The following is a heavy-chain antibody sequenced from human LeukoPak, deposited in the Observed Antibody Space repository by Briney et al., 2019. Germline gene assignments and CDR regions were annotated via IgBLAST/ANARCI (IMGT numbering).Heavy chain of an antibody. Sequence: GRSLRLSCAASGFTFDDYAMHWVRQAPGKGLEWVSGISWNSGSIGYADSVKGRFTISRDNAKNSLYLQMNSLRAEDTAVYYCARGFTGDAVDVWGQGTMVTVSS. CDR1: GFTFDDYA. CDR2: ISWNSGSI. CDR3: ARGFTGDAVDV. V-gene: IGHV3-9*01. J-gene: IGHJ3*01. D-gene: IGHD3-9*01.